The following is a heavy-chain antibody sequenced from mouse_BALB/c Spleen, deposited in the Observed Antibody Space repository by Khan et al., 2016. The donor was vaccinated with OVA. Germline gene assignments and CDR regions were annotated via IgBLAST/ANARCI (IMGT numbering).Heavy chain of an antibody. CDR1: GFSLNTYG. V-gene: IGHV2-2*01. J-gene: IGHJ3*01. CDR3: ARNSYMYDFTY. Sequence: VQLQESGPGLVQPSHSLSITCTVSGFSLNTYGIHWIRQSQGKGLEWLGVIRSGGSTDYNGAFISRLNITKDNSKSQVFFKMNSLQTADTAIYYGARNSYMYDFTYWGQGTLVTVSA. D-gene: IGHD2-14*01. CDR2: IRSGGST.